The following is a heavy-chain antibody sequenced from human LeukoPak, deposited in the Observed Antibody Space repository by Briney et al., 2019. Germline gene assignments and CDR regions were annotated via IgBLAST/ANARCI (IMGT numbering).Heavy chain of an antibody. CDR2: INPSGGST. V-gene: IGHV1-46*01. CDR3: ARHHSGYDLALGFDY. D-gene: IGHD5-12*01. J-gene: IGHJ4*02. Sequence: ASVTVSCKASGYTFTSYYMHWVRQAPGQGLEWMGIINPSGGSTSYAQKFQGRVTMTRDTSTSTVYMELSSLRSEDTAVYYCARHHSGYDLALGFDYWGQGTLVTVSS. CDR1: GYTFTSYY.